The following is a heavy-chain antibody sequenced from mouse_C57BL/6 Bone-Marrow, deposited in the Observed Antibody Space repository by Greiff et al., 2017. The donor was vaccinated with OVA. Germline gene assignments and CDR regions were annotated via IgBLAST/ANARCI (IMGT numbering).Heavy chain of an antibody. CDR3: ARPDLLWLRRRDSWFAY. CDR1: GYTFTSYW. D-gene: IGHD2-2*01. CDR2: IYPGSGST. J-gene: IGHJ3*01. V-gene: IGHV1-55*01. Sequence: QVQLQQPGAELVKPGASVKMSCKASGYTFTSYWITWVKQRPGQGLAWTGDIYPGSGSTNYNEKFKSKATLTVDTSSSTAYMQLSSLTSEDSAVYYCARPDLLWLRRRDSWFAYWGQGTLVTVSA.